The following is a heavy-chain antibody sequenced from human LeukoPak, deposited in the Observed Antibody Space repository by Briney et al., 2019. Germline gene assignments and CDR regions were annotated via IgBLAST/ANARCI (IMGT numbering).Heavy chain of an antibody. CDR1: GFTFSSYG. D-gene: IGHD4-17*01. J-gene: IGHJ4*02. Sequence: GRSLRLSCAASGFTFSSYGMHWVRQAPGKGLEWVAVISCDGSNKYYADSVKGRFTISRDNSKNTLYLQMNSLRAEDTAVYYCARVNDYGDYMDYWGQGTLVTVSS. CDR2: ISCDGSNK. V-gene: IGHV3-33*08. CDR3: ARVNDYGDYMDY.